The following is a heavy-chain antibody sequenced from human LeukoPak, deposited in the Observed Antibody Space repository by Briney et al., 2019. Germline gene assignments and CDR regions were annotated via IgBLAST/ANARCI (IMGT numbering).Heavy chain of an antibody. J-gene: IGHJ6*03. CDR2: INHSGST. V-gene: IGHV4-34*01. D-gene: IGHD1-26*01. Sequence: PSETLSLTCAVYGGSFSGYYWSWIRQPPGKGLVWIGEINHSGSTNYNPSLKSRVTISVDTSKNQFSLKLSSVTAADTAVYYCARGKVGAPYYYYYYYMDVWGKGTTVTVSS. CDR3: ARGKVGAPYYYYYYYMDV. CDR1: GGSFSGYY.